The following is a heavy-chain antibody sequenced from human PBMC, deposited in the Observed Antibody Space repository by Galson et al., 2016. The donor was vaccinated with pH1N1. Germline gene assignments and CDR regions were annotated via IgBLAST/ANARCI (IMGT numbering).Heavy chain of an antibody. D-gene: IGHD6-19*01. CDR1: GFTFSSCA. Sequence: SLRLSCAASGFTFSSCAMSWVRQAPGRGLEWVSSISGSGGRTDYADSVKGRFTISRDNSKNTLSLQMNSLGVEDTALYYFAKHLYSSFDYSGYWGQGTLVTVSS. V-gene: IGHV3-23*01. J-gene: IGHJ4*02. CDR3: AKHLYSSFDYSGY. CDR2: ISGSGGRT.